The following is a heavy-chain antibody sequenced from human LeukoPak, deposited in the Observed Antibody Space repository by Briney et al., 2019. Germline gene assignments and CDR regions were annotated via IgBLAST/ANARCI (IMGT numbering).Heavy chain of an antibody. D-gene: IGHD4-11*01. Sequence: GGSLRLSCAASGFTFSNAWMSWVRQAPGKGLEWVSGISGSGDITYYADSVKGRFTISRDNSKNTLYLQVNSLRAEDTAIYYCAKGGSATITTGGFDPWGQGTLVTVSS. V-gene: IGHV3-23*01. CDR3: AKGGSATITTGGFDP. CDR1: GFTFSNAW. J-gene: IGHJ5*02. CDR2: ISGSGDIT.